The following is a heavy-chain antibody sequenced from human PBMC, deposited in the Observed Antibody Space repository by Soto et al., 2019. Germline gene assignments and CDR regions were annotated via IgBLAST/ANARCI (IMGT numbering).Heavy chain of an antibody. J-gene: IGHJ6*02. Sequence: ASVKVSCKASGYTFTSYGISWVRQAPGQGLEWMGWIDPNSGGTNYAQKFQGWVTMTRDTSISTAYMELSRLRSDDTAVYYCARVAAAGLYYYYYGMDVWGQGTTVTVSS. V-gene: IGHV1-2*04. D-gene: IGHD6-13*01. CDR2: IDPNSGGT. CDR1: GYTFTSYG. CDR3: ARVAAAGLYYYYYGMDV.